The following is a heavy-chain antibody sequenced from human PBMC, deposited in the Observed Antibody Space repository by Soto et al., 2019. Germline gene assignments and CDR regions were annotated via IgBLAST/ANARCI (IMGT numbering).Heavy chain of an antibody. D-gene: IGHD5-12*01. Sequence: VQLVQSGAEVKKPGESLKMSCKVSGYTFSTYWIAWVRQMPGKGLEWLGIIYPGDSETRYNPSFQGQVTISADESVSPAYLQWTRLKASDTGIDYGARAREGGYGGYDAPLDYWGEGTPVTVSS. CDR2: IYPGDSET. CDR1: GYTFSTYW. V-gene: IGHV5-51*01. CDR3: ARAREGGYGGYDAPLDY. J-gene: IGHJ4*02.